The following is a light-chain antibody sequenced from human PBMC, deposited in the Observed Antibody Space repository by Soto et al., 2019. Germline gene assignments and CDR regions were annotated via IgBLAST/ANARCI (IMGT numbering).Light chain of an antibody. Sequence: EIVLTQSPGTLSLSPGERATLSCRASQSVSNSYLAWYQQKPGQGPRLLIYGASSRATGIPDRFSGSGSGTDFTLTISRLEPEDFAAYYCQQYAGSPSTFGQGTKVDIK. CDR1: QSVSNSY. V-gene: IGKV3-20*01. CDR3: QQYAGSPST. J-gene: IGKJ1*01. CDR2: GAS.